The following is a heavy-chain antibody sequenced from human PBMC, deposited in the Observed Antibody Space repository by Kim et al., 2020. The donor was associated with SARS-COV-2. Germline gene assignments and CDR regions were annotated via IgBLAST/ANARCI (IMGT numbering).Heavy chain of an antibody. CDR3: AKAEDRSSWYRPNYYYYYGMDV. CDR1: GFTFSSYG. J-gene: IGHJ6*02. CDR2: IWYDGSNK. D-gene: IGHD6-13*01. Sequence: GESLKISCAASGFTFSSYGMHWVRQAPGKGLEWVAVIWYDGSNKYYADSVKGRFTISRDNSKNTLYLQMNSLRAEDTAVYYCAKAEDRSSWYRPNYYYYYGMDVWGQGTTVTVSS. V-gene: IGHV3-33*06.